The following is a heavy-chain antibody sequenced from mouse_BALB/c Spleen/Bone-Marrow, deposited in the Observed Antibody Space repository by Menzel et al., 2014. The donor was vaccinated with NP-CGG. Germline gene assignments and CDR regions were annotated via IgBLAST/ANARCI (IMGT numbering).Heavy chain of an antibody. CDR2: INPYNDGT. D-gene: IGHD2-14*01. CDR3: AKGGNYRYDFDY. J-gene: IGHJ2*01. V-gene: IGHV1-14*01. Sequence: VQPQQSGPELVKPGASVKMSCKASGYTFTSYVMHWVKQKPGQGLEWIGYINPYNDGTKYNEKFKGMATLTSDRSSSTAYMELSSLTSEDSAVYYCAKGGNYRYDFDYWGQGTTLTVSS. CDR1: GYTFTSYV.